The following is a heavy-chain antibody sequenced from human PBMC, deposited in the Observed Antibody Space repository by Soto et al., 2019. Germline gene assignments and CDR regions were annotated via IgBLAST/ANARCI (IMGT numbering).Heavy chain of an antibody. CDR3: VQSRCGGDCLQSYSSHSYYGLDV. CDR1: GFSLSTTGVG. Sequence: QITLKESGPTLVKPTQTLTLTCSFSGFSLSTTGVGVGWIRQPPGKALEWLALIYWDDDKRYNPSLNSRLTIAKAPSKSHVVLAMTNMDPVDTATYYCVQSRCGGDCLQSYSSHSYYGLDVWGQGTTVTVSS. V-gene: IGHV2-5*02. CDR2: IYWDDDK. J-gene: IGHJ6*02. D-gene: IGHD2-21*02.